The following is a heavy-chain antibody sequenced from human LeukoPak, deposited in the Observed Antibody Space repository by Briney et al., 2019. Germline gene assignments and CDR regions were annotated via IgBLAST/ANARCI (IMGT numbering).Heavy chain of an antibody. CDR1: GFTFSTYW. Sequence: GGSLRLSCEASGFTFSTYWMTWVRQAPGRGLEWVANINQHGSESYYVDSVKGRFIIPRDNAKNSLYLHMSSLRGEDMAVYYCARGGLFRYGGTSGDFWGQGTLVTVSS. CDR2: INQHGSES. D-gene: IGHD4/OR15-4a*01. CDR3: ARGGLFRYGGTSGDF. V-gene: IGHV3-7*01. J-gene: IGHJ4*02.